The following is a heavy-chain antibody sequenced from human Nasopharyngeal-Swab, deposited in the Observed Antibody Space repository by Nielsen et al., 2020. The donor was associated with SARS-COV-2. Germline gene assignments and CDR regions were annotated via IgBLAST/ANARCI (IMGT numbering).Heavy chain of an antibody. V-gene: IGHV3-33*01. CDR2: IWYDGSNK. CDR1: GFTFSSYG. J-gene: IGHJ5*02. Sequence: GGSLRLSCAASGFTFSSYGMHWVRQAPGKGLEWVAVIWYDGSNKYYADSVKGRFTISRDNSKNTLYLQMNSLKTEDTAVYYCTRLSSIRYFDWLNWFDPWGQGTLVTVSS. D-gene: IGHD3-9*01. CDR3: TRLSSIRYFDWLNWFDP.